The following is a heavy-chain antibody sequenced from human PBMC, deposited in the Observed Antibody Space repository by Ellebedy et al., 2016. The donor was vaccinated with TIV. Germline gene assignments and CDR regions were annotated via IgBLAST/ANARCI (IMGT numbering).Heavy chain of an antibody. CDR3: ARGHREHSGSLDY. CDR1: GFTFSTYW. D-gene: IGHD3-10*01. J-gene: IGHJ4*02. Sequence: GGSLRLSCAASGFTFSTYWMYWARQAPGKGLEWVAVISYDGSSQNYVDSVKGRFTISRDNAKNTLYLQMNTLRADDTAVYFCARGHREHSGSLDYWGQGALVTVSS. V-gene: IGHV3-30*03. CDR2: ISYDGSSQ.